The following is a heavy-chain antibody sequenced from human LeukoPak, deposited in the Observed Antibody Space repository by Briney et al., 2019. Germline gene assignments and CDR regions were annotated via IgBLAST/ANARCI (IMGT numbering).Heavy chain of an antibody. D-gene: IGHD3-3*01. CDR2: ISASGGST. V-gene: IGHV3-23*01. CDR3: ARENYDFWSGYLNWFDP. Sequence: GGSLRLPCAASGFTFSSSAMSWVRQVPGKGLEWVSGISASGGSTYYADSVRGRFTISRDNSKNTLYLQMNSLRAEDTAVYYCARENYDFWSGYLNWFDPWGQGTLVTVSS. J-gene: IGHJ5*02. CDR1: GFTFSSSA.